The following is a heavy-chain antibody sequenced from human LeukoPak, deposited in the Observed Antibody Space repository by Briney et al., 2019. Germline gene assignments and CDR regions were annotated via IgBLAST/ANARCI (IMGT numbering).Heavy chain of an antibody. CDR2: INAGNGNT. CDR3: ARDKAEAGYFDY. J-gene: IGHJ4*02. Sequence: ASVTVSCKASGYTFTSYAMHWVRQAPGQRLEWMGWINAGNGNTKYSQKFQGRVTITRDTSASTAYMELSSLRSEDTAVYYCARDKAEAGYFDYWGQGTLVTVSS. CDR1: GYTFTSYA. D-gene: IGHD6-13*01. V-gene: IGHV1-3*01.